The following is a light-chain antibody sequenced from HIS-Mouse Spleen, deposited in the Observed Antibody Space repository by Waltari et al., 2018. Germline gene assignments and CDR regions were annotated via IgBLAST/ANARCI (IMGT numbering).Light chain of an antibody. CDR3: QAWDSSTVV. Sequence: SYELTQPPSVSVSPGQTASITCSGDKLGDKYACWYQQKPGRVPVLVIYQDSKRPSGIPERFSGSNSGNTATLTISGTQAMDEADYYCQAWDSSTVVFGGGTKLTVL. CDR2: QDS. CDR1: KLGDKY. J-gene: IGLJ2*01. V-gene: IGLV3-1*01.